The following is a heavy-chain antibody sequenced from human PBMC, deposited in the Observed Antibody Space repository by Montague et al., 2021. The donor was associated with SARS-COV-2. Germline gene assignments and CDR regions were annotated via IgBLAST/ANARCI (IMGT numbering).Heavy chain of an antibody. D-gene: IGHD4/OR15-4a*01. CDR3: AKETIAYGMDV. CDR2: MWNEGSKK. CDR1: GFTFRSYS. J-gene: IGHJ6*02. Sequence: SLRLSCAASGFTFRSYSMFWVRQAPGKGLEWVAVMWNEGSKKYYADSVKGRFTISRDNSKNTLYLHMNSLRAEDTAVYYCAKETIAYGMDVWGQGTTVTVS. V-gene: IGHV3-33*04.